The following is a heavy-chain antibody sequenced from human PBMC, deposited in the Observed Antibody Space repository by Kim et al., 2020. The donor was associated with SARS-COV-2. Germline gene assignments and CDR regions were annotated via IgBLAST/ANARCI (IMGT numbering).Heavy chain of an antibody. CDR3: AKDPRGRCLWFGELVYGMDV. J-gene: IGHJ6*02. V-gene: IGHV3-30*18. Sequence: GGSLRLSCAASGFTFSSSGMHWVRQAPGKGLEWVAGITYDGSNKSYADSVKGRFTISRDNSKNTLYLQMNSLRAEDTAVYYCAKDPRGRCLWFGELVYGMDVGGEGPTVRVP. CDR2: ITYDGSNK. D-gene: IGHD3-10*01. CDR1: GFTFSSSG.